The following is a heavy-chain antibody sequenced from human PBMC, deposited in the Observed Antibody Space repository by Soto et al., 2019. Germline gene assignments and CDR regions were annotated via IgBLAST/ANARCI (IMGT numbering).Heavy chain of an antibody. CDR2: IDPSDSYT. J-gene: IGHJ6*02. V-gene: IGHV5-10-1*01. Sequence: GESLKISCKGSGYSFTSYWISWVRQMPGKGLEWMGRIDPSDSYTNYSPSFQGHVTISADKSISTAYLQWSSLKASDTAMYYCASVDTAMESYYYYYGMDVWGQGPTVTVSS. CDR3: ASVDTAMESYYYYYGMDV. CDR1: GYSFTSYW. D-gene: IGHD5-18*01.